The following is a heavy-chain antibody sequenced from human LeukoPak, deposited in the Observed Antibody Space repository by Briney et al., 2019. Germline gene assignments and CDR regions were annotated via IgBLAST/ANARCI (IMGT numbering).Heavy chain of an antibody. CDR1: GFTFSSYS. J-gene: IGHJ4*02. CDR2: ISSSSSYI. V-gene: IGHV3-21*01. CDR3: ARDRGSSTGLDY. Sequence: GGALRLSCAPSGFTFSSYSMNWVREAPGQGLEWVSSISSSSSYIYYADSLKGPFTISRDNAKNSLYLQMSSLRAEDTAVYYCARDRGSSTGLDYWGQGTLVTVSS. D-gene: IGHD6-13*01.